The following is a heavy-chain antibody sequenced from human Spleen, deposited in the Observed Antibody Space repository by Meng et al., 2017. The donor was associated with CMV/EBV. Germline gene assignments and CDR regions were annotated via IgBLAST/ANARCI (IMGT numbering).Heavy chain of an antibody. CDR1: GSNFDVYG. Sequence: KAYGSNFDVYGITWVRQAPGRGLEWVGWVGAETGYTTSGHKFQGRVTVTAATFTNTASMEMRSLRSDDSAMYYCARAGAAVTTNFDFWGQGTLVTVSS. D-gene: IGHD4-17*01. J-gene: IGHJ4*02. CDR2: VGAETGYT. V-gene: IGHV1-18*01. CDR3: ARAGAAVTTNFDF.